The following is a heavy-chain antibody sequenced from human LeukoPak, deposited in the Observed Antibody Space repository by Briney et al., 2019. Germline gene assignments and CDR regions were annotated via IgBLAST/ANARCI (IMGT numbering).Heavy chain of an antibody. V-gene: IGHV1-2*02. D-gene: IGHD1-26*01. CDR1: GYTFTGYY. Sequence: GASVKVSCKASGYTFTGYYMHWVRQAPGQGLEWMGWINPNSGGTNYAQKFQGRVTMTRDTSISTAYMELSRLRSDDTAVYYCARGPLVGATPFDYWGQGTLVTVSS. CDR2: INPNSGGT. J-gene: IGHJ4*02. CDR3: ARGPLVGATPFDY.